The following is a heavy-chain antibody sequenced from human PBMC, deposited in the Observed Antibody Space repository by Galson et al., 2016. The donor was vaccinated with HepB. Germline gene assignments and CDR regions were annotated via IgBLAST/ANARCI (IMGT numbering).Heavy chain of an antibody. CDR2: ISASGSST. CDR3: AKDIPPNWGSPADS. Sequence: SLRLSCAASGFIVSSYGMSWVRQAPGKALEWVSGISASGSSTQYSHSVKGRFTISRDTSKNTLYLQMNSLRAEETAVYYCAKDIPPNWGSPADSWGQGTLVTVSS. J-gene: IGHJ4*02. V-gene: IGHV3-23*01. CDR1: GFIVSSYG. D-gene: IGHD7-27*01.